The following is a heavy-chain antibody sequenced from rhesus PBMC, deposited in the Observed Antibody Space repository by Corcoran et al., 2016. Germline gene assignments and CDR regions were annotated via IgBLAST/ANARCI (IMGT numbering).Heavy chain of an antibody. Sequence: QVTLKESGPALVKPTQTLTLTCTFSVFSITTTGTGVGWIRQPPGKALEWLASIYWNDSKYYSTSLKSRLTISKDTSKNQVVLTMTNMDPVDTATYYCARANLYYNIWTGYNSLDVWGRGVLVTVSS. CDR1: VFSITTTGTG. CDR2: IYWNDSK. D-gene: IGHD3-3*01. J-gene: IGHJ5-2*02. V-gene: IGHV2-95*01. CDR3: ARANLYYNIWTGYNSLDV.